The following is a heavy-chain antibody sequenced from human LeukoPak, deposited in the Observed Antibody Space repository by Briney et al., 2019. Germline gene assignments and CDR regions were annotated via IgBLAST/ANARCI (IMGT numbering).Heavy chain of an antibody. CDR1: GFTFSSYG. CDR2: ISYDGSNK. V-gene: IGHV3-30*18. J-gene: IGHJ4*02. Sequence: PGGSLRLSCAASGFTFSSYGMHWVRQAPGKGLEWVAVISYDGSNKYYADSVKGRFTISRDNSKNTLYLQMNSLRAEDTAVYYCAKERSYDILTGYFDYWGQGTLVTVSS. D-gene: IGHD3-9*01. CDR3: AKERSYDILTGYFDY.